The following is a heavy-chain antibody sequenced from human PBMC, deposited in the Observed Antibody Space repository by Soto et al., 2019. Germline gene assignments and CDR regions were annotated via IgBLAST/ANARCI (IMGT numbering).Heavy chain of an antibody. CDR1: GFTFSSYA. CDR2: ISYDGSNK. Sequence: QVQLVESGGGVVQPGRSLRLSCAASGFTFSSYAMHWVRQAPGKGLEWVAVISYDGSNKYYADSVKGRFTISRDNSKNTLYLQMNSPRAEDTAVYYCARERVGTLDYWGQGTLVTVSS. CDR3: ARERVGTLDY. J-gene: IGHJ4*02. V-gene: IGHV3-30-3*01.